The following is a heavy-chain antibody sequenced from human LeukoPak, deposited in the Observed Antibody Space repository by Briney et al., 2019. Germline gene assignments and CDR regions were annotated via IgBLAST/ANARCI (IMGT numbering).Heavy chain of an antibody. CDR3: ARDRTGYCSGGSCYTAQGFDP. J-gene: IGHJ5*02. CDR2: IYYSGST. CDR1: GGSVRSGSYY. V-gene: IGHV4-61*01. Sequence: SETLSLTCTVSGGSVRSGSYYWRWLRQPPGKGLEWIGYIYYSGSTNYNPSLKSRVTISVDTSKNQCSLKLSSVTAADTAVYYCARDRTGYCSGGSCYTAQGFDPWGQGTLVTVSS. D-gene: IGHD2-15*01.